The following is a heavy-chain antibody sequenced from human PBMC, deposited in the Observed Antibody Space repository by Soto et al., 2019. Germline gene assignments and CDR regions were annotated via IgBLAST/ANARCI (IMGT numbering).Heavy chain of an antibody. D-gene: IGHD3-16*01. Sequence: SETLSLTCTVSGGSISSGGYYWSWIRQHPGKGPEWIGYIYYSGSTYCNPALKSRVTISVDTSKNQFSLKLSSVTAADTAVYYCARGYYDYVWGSYFGYGRYFDLWGRGTLVTVSS. CDR2: IYYSGST. J-gene: IGHJ2*01. CDR3: ARGYYDYVWGSYFGYGRYFDL. V-gene: IGHV4-31*03. CDR1: GGSISSGGYY.